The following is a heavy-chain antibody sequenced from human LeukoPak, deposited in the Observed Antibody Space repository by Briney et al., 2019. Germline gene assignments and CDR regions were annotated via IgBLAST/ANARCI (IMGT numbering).Heavy chain of an antibody. J-gene: IGHJ4*02. D-gene: IGHD5-18*01. Sequence: GGSLRLSCAASGFTFSSYGMSWVRQAPGKGLEWVAFIRYDGSNKYYADSVKGRFTISRDNSKNTLYLQMNSLRAEDTAVYYCAKDRALYSYGFDYWGQGTLVTVSS. CDR2: IRYDGSNK. V-gene: IGHV3-30*02. CDR3: AKDRALYSYGFDY. CDR1: GFTFSSYG.